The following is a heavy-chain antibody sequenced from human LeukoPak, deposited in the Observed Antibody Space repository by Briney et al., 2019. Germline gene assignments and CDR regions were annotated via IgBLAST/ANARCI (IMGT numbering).Heavy chain of an antibody. D-gene: IGHD1-26*01. V-gene: IGHV4-4*02. CDR1: GGSISSSNW. CDR3: ARARRSGSRRFDY. J-gene: IGHJ4*02. Sequence: KPSETLSPTCAVSGGSISSSNWWSWVRQPPGKGLEWIGEIYHSGSTNYNPSLKSRVTISVDKSKNQFSLKLSSVTAADTAVYYCARARRSGSRRFDYWGQGTLVTVSS. CDR2: IYHSGST.